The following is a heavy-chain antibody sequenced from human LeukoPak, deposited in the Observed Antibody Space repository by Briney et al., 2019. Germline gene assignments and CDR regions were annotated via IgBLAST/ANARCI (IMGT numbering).Heavy chain of an antibody. D-gene: IGHD6-19*01. CDR2: IIPIFGTA. V-gene: IGHV1-69*05. Sequence: ASVKVSCKASGGTFSSYAISWVRQAPGQGLEWMGGIIPIFGTANYAQKFQGRVTITTDESTSTAYMELSSLRSEDTAVYYCARDPGIAVAGTDVFDYWGQGTLVILSS. J-gene: IGHJ4*02. CDR3: ARDPGIAVAGTDVFDY. CDR1: GGTFSSYA.